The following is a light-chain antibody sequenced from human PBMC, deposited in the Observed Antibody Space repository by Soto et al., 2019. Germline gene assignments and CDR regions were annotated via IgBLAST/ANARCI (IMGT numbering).Light chain of an antibody. CDR1: QGISNY. CDR3: QKYNIAPYT. V-gene: IGKV1-27*01. Sequence: DIQMTQSPSSLSASVGDRVTITCRASQGISNYLAWYQQKPGKVPRLLIYDASTLQSGVPSRFSGSGSGTEFTLTISSLQPEDIGTYYCQKYNIAPYTFGQGTKLEIK. CDR2: DAS. J-gene: IGKJ2*01.